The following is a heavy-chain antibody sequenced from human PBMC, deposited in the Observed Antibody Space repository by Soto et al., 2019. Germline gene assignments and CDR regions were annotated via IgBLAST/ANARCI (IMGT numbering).Heavy chain of an antibody. V-gene: IGHV3-23*01. J-gene: IGHJ4*02. CDR3: AKDAVWFGDRNPSLQ. CDR2: ISGSGGST. D-gene: IGHD3-10*01. Sequence: GSLRLSCAASGFTVSSYAMSWVRQAPGKGLEWVSAISGSGGSTYYADSVKGRFTISRDNSKNTLYLQMNSLRAEDTAVYYCAKDAVWFGDRNPSLQWGQGTLVTVSS. CDR1: GFTVSSYA.